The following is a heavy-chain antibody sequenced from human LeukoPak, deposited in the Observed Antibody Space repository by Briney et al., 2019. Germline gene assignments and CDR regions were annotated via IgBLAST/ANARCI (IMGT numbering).Heavy chain of an antibody. J-gene: IGHJ4*02. CDR3: ARVGATTPIDY. CDR1: GGSFSGYY. CDR2: INNSGST. Sequence: SETLSLTCAAYGGSFSGYYWSWIRQPPAKGLEWNGEINNSGSTYYNPCLTTRVLISVATSKNQFSLTVSPVTAADTAVYYCARVGATTPIDYWGQGTLVTVSS. D-gene: IGHD1-26*01. V-gene: IGHV4-34*01.